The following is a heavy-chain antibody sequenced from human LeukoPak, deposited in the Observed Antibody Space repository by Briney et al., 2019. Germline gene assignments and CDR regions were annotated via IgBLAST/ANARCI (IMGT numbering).Heavy chain of an antibody. CDR1: GGSISSSGYY. CDR3: ARLPRSRGYSYGYADLDY. V-gene: IGHV4-39*01. J-gene: IGHJ4*02. CDR2: IYYTGNT. D-gene: IGHD5-18*01. Sequence: SETLSLTCSVSGGSISSSGYYWAWIRQPPGKGLEWIGSIYYTGNTYYNPSLTSRVTISVDTSKNQFSLKLSSVTAADTAVYYCARLPRSRGYSYGYADLDYWGQGTLVTVSS.